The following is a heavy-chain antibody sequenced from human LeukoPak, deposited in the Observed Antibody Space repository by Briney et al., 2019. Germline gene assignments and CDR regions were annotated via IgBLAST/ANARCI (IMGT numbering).Heavy chain of an antibody. D-gene: IGHD2-15*01. CDR2: IYHSGST. Sequence: SETLSLTCAVSGGSISSSNWWSWVRQPPGKGLEWIGEIYHSGSTNYNPSLKSRVTISVDTSKNQFSLKLSSVTAADTAVYYCARGGRWELLGLDYWGQGTLVTVSS. CDR1: GGSISSSNW. J-gene: IGHJ4*02. CDR3: ARGGRWELLGLDY. V-gene: IGHV4-4*02.